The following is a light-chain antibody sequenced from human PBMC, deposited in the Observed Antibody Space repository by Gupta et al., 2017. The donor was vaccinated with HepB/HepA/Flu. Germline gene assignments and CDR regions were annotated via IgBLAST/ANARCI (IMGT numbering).Light chain of an antibody. V-gene: IGKV1-39*01. CDR1: QTISTY. J-gene: IGKJ1*01. CDR3: QQSYITPRT. Sequence: DIQMTQSPSSLSASVGDRVTITCRASQTISTYLNWYQKKPGKAPKLLIYAASSLQSGVPSRFSGSGSVTDFTLTITSLQPEDFATYYCQQSYITPRTFGPGTKVEIK. CDR2: AAS.